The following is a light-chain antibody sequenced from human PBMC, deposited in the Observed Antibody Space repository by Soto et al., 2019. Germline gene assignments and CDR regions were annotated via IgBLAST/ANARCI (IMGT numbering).Light chain of an antibody. V-gene: IGKV1-39*01. Sequence: DVRMTQSPSSLSASVGETITITCRASRTINTYLNWFQQKPGEPPRLLIYGASTLHDGVPSRFSGSGSGADFTLTISGLQPEDFASYHCHQTYSDISFGGGTKV. CDR2: GAS. J-gene: IGKJ4*01. CDR1: RTINTY. CDR3: HQTYSDIS.